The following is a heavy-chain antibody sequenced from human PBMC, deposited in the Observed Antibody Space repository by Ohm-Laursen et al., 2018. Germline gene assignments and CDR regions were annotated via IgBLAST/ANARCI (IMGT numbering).Heavy chain of an antibody. CDR1: GYTFTGYY. CDR3: AREISYYDSSLVDY. Sequence: ASVKVSCKASGYTFTGYYMHWVRQAPGQELEWMGWINPNSGGTNYAQKFQGRVTMTRDTSISTAYMELSRLRSDDTAVYYCAREISYYDSSLVDYWGQGTLVTVSS. D-gene: IGHD3-22*01. J-gene: IGHJ4*02. CDR2: INPNSGGT. V-gene: IGHV1-2*02.